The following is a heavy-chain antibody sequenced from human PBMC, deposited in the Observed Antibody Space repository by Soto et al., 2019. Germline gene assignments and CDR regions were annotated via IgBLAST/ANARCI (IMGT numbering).Heavy chain of an antibody. Sequence: EVQLVHSGAEMKKPGESLKISCKCSEYSLTSYWIAWVRQMPGKGLEWMGIIYLGDSDTRYSPSFQGQVTISADKSISTAYLQWRSLKASETAVYYCARLRGYYDILTGYYTTYYFEYWGQGTLVTVSS. CDR3: ARLRGYYDILTGYYTTYYFEY. J-gene: IGHJ4*02. D-gene: IGHD3-9*01. CDR2: IYLGDSDT. CDR1: EYSLTSYW. V-gene: IGHV5-51*01.